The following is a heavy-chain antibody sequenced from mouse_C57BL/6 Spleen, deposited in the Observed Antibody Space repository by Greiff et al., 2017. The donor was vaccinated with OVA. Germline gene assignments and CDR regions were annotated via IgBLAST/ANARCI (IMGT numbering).Heavy chain of an antibody. D-gene: IGHD2-1*01. J-gene: IGHJ1*03. CDR1: GYTFTDYY. V-gene: IGHV1-26*01. CDR3: AREGNRVWYFDV. Sequence: EVQLQQSGPELVKPGASVKISCKASGYTFTDYYMNWVKQSHGKSLEWIGDINPNDGGASYNQKFKGKATLTVDKSSSTAYMELRSLTSEDSAVYYCAREGNRVWYFDVWGTGTTVTVSS. CDR2: INPNDGGA.